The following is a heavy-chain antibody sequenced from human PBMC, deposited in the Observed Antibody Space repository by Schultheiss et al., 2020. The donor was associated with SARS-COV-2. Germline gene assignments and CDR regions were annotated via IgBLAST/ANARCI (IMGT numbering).Heavy chain of an antibody. CDR2: IYYTGST. J-gene: IGHJ4*02. D-gene: IGHD2-15*01. CDR3: ARSSKKRAAGSFDY. V-gene: IGHV4-59*01. Sequence: SETLSLTCAVSGGSISSYYWSWIRQPPGKGLEWIGYIYYTGSTNYNPSLKSRVTISVGTSKNQFSLKLSSVTAADTAVYYCARSSKKRAAGSFDYWGQGTLVTVSS. CDR1: GGSISSYY.